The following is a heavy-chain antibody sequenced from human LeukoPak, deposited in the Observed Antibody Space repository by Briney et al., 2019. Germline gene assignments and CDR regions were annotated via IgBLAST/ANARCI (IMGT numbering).Heavy chain of an antibody. D-gene: IGHD1-26*01. CDR3: AKGLGVGVAFYYYGMDV. Sequence: GGSLRLSCAASGFTFSSYWMHWVRQPPGKGLVWVSRINNDGSSTNFADSVKGRFTISRDNAKNTLYLQMDSLRVEDTAVYHCAKGLGVGVAFYYYGMDVWGQGAAVTVSS. CDR1: GFTFSSYW. CDR2: INNDGSST. V-gene: IGHV3-74*01. J-gene: IGHJ6*02.